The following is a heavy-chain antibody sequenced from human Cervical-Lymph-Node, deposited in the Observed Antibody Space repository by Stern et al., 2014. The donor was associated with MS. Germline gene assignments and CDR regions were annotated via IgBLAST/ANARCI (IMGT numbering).Heavy chain of an antibody. CDR2: INTGNGNT. D-gene: IGHD3-3*01. CDR1: GYSFSNYA. Sequence: VKLVQSGAEVKKPGASVKVSCKASGYSFSNYAMHWVRQAPGQGLEWVGRINTGNGNTKASQKFEGRVAFTRDASATTAYMEVNSLTFEDTAMYYCARAQIFGAGGLDYWGQGSLVTVSS. CDR3: ARAQIFGAGGLDY. V-gene: IGHV1-3*04. J-gene: IGHJ4*02.